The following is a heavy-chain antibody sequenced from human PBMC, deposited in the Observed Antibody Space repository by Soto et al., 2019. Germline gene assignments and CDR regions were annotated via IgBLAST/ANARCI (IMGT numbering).Heavy chain of an antibody. CDR3: GRGLLWDRRAFDI. CDR1: GFTFSSYS. V-gene: IGHV3-48*02. J-gene: IGHJ3*02. CDR2: ISSSSSTI. D-gene: IGHD3-10*01. Sequence: EVQLVESGGGLVQPGGSLRLSCAASGFTFSSYSMNWVRQAPGKGLEWVSYISSSSSTIYYADSVKGRFTISRDNAKNSQHLQLNSLRDEETAVYYCGRGLLWDRRAFDIWGQGTMVTVSS.